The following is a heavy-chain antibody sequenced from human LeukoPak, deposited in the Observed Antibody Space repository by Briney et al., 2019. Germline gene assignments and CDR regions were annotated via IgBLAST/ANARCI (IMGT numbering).Heavy chain of an antibody. CDR2: IGVFNGNR. CDR3: GRDWDWHVQF. V-gene: IGHV1-18*01. Sequence: GASVKVSCKPSGYTFSRYGFSWVRQAPGQGLEWIGWIGVFNGNRNYAKSVQGRITLTADTSTNTTYMELRSLTSDDTAVYFCGRDWDWHVQFWGQGTLITASS. J-gene: IGHJ4*02. D-gene: IGHD1-26*01. CDR1: GYTFSRYG.